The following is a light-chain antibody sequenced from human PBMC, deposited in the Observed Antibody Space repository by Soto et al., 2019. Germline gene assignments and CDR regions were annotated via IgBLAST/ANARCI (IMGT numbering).Light chain of an antibody. Sequence: SVLTQPRSASGFAAQSVTISCTQTDSEVCRCNYVSWYQHHAGKAPKLIIYEVNKRPSELPDRFSGSNSANTASLTASGLQPEDEADYYCCSFAGSNTFVFGTGTQVTAL. V-gene: IGLV2-8*01. CDR2: EVN. CDR1: DSEVCRCNY. J-gene: IGLJ1*01. CDR3: CSFAGSNTFV.